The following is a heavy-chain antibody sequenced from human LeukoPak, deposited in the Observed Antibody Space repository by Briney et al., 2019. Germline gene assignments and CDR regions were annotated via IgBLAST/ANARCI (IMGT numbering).Heavy chain of an antibody. CDR1: GFTFSSYA. Sequence: GGSLRLSCAASGFTFSSYAMSWVRQAPGKGLEWVSTISDSGGSTYYADSVKGRFTISRDNSKNTLYLQMNSLRAEDTAVYYCAKLTLLGYCSGGSCYDRRVFDYWGQGTLVTVSS. V-gene: IGHV3-23*01. CDR2: ISDSGGST. D-gene: IGHD2-15*01. CDR3: AKLTLLGYCSGGSCYDRRVFDY. J-gene: IGHJ4*02.